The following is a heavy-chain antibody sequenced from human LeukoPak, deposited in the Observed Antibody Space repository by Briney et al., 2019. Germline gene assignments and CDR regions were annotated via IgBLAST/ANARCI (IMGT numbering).Heavy chain of an antibody. D-gene: IGHD3-10*01. CDR1: GFTFSSYA. Sequence: PGRSLRLSRAASGFTFSSYAMHWVRQAPGKGLEWVAVISYDGSNKYYADSVKGRFTISRDNSKNALYLQMNSLRAEDTAVYYCARDYYGSGSYQDYWGQGTLVTVSS. CDR3: ARDYYGSGSYQDY. CDR2: ISYDGSNK. V-gene: IGHV3-30*04. J-gene: IGHJ4*02.